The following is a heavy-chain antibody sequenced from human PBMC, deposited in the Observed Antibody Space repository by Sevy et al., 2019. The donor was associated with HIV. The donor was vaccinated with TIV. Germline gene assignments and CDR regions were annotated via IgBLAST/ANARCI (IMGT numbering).Heavy chain of an antibody. Sequence: SETLSLMCSVHGGTINSYFWNWIRQPPGKGLEWIGNIYYSGTTKYNPSLKSRVTMSVDTSKNQSSFGLTSVTAADTAVYYCARRVAGEPYYYGMDVWGQGTTVTVSS. V-gene: IGHV4-59*01. D-gene: IGHD3-16*01. CDR1: GGTINSYF. J-gene: IGHJ6*02. CDR2: IYYSGTT. CDR3: ARRVAGEPYYYGMDV.